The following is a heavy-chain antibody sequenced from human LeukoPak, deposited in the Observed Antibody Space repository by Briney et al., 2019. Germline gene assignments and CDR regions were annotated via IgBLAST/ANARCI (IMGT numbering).Heavy chain of an antibody. Sequence: GGSLRLSCAASGFTFSSYWMHWVRQAPGKGLVWVSRISDVGSHTFYADSVKGRFAMSRDSAKNTLYLQMNSLRAEDTAVYYCARVTGGYNLVDYWGQGTLVTVSS. CDR3: ARVTGGYNLVDY. J-gene: IGHJ4*02. CDR1: GFTFSSYW. V-gene: IGHV3-74*01. D-gene: IGHD5-24*01. CDR2: ISDVGSHT.